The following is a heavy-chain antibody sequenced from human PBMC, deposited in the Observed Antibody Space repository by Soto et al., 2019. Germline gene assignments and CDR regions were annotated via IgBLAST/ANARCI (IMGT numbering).Heavy chain of an antibody. V-gene: IGHV3-23*01. CDR3: AKDLMAAGTPNN. CDR2: ISGSGGST. J-gene: IGHJ4*02. CDR1: GFTFSNYA. D-gene: IGHD6-13*01. Sequence: DVQLLESGGGLVQPGGSLRLSCAASGFTFSNYAMSWVRQAPGKGLEWISTISGSGGSTYYADSVKGRFTISRDNSKSTVFVQMNSLRVEDTAVYYCAKDLMAAGTPNNWGQGTLVTVSS.